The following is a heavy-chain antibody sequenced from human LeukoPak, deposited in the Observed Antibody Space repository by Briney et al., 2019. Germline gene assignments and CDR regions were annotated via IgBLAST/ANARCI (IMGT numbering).Heavy chain of an antibody. CDR3: AADFGNHRVVY. CDR1: GGSISSSTYY. Sequence: SETLSLTCTVSGGSISSSTYYWGWVRQPPGKGLEWIGSIYYSGNTYHNPSLKSRVTFSLDTSRNQYSMRLSSVTAADTAVYYCAADFGNHRVVYWGQGSLVTVSS. V-gene: IGHV4-39*01. CDR2: IYYSGNT. D-gene: IGHD3/OR15-3a*01. J-gene: IGHJ4*01.